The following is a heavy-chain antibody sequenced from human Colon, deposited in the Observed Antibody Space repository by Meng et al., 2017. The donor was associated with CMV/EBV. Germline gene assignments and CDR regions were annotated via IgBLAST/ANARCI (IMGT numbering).Heavy chain of an antibody. CDR3: VRESWYFDF. Sequence: QVPGVQSGTEWEKPGASVKVSCKTSGYTFTANHLHWVRQAPGQGLEWMGWIYPQDGGTYFAQKFQDRVTLTRDTSITTAYMELSGLTSDDTAIYYCVRESWYFDFWGEGTLVTVSS. D-gene: IGHD6-13*01. V-gene: IGHV1-2*02. J-gene: IGHJ4*02. CDR2: IYPQDGGT. CDR1: GYTFTANH.